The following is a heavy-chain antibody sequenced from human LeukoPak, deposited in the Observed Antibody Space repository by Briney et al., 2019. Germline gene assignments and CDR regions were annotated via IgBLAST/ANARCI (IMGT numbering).Heavy chain of an antibody. D-gene: IGHD3-16*01. J-gene: IGHJ4*02. Sequence: GWVRQMPGKGLEWIGSISYSGSIHYNPSLKSRVTISVDTSKNHFSLRLSSVTAADTAVYYCATLEIGDYYFDYWGQGTLVTVSS. V-gene: IGHV4-39*01. CDR2: ISYSGSI. CDR3: ATLEIGDYYFDY.